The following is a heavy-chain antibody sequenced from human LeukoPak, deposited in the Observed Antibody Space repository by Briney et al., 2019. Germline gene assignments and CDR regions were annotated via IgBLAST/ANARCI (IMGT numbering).Heavy chain of an antibody. J-gene: IGHJ4*02. Sequence: SETLSLTCAVYGGSFSGYYWSWIRQPPGKGLEWIGEINHSGSTNYNPSLKSRVTISVDTSKNQFSLKLSSVTAADTAVYYCAREEDIVVVPAATVFDYWGQGTLVNVSS. CDR2: INHSGST. V-gene: IGHV4-34*01. D-gene: IGHD2-2*01. CDR1: GGSFSGYY. CDR3: AREEDIVVVPAATVFDY.